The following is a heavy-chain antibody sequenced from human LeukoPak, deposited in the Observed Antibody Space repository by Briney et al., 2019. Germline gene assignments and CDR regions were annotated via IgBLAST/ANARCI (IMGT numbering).Heavy chain of an antibody. V-gene: IGHV3-23*01. J-gene: IGHJ4*02. Sequence: GGSLRLSCAASGFTFSSYAMSWVRQAPGKGLEWVSGISGSGGSTYYADSVKGRFTISRDNSKNTLYLQMNSLTAEDTAVYYCAKGHRSGGTCYYDYWGQGTLVTVSS. CDR1: GFTFSSYA. CDR2: ISGSGGST. CDR3: AKGHRSGGTCYYDY. D-gene: IGHD2-15*01.